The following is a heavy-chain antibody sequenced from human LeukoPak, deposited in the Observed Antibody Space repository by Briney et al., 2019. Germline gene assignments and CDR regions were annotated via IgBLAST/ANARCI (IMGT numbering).Heavy chain of an antibody. CDR2: ISGSVGST. CDR1: GVTFSSDA. V-gene: IGHV3-23*01. D-gene: IGHD4-23*01. J-gene: IGHJ4*02. CDR3: AKDLVYGGTPR. Sequence: GGSLRLSCAASGVTFSSDAMSWGRQAPGEGVEWVSAISGSVGSTYYADSVKVRFTISRDNSKNTLYLHRNSRRAEDTAVYYCAKDLVYGGTPRWGQGTLVTVSS.